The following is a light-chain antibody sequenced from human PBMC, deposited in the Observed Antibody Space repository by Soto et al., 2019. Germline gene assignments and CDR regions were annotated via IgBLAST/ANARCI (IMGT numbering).Light chain of an antibody. Sequence: QSVLAQPPSASGSPGQSVTISCTGTSFDVGGYNYVSWYQQHPGKAPKLMIYDVSQRPSGVPDRFSGSKSGNTASLTISGLQSEDEADYYCCSYAGSYTYVFGTGTKVTVL. CDR3: CSYAGSYTYV. J-gene: IGLJ1*01. CDR2: DVS. V-gene: IGLV2-11*01. CDR1: SFDVGGYNY.